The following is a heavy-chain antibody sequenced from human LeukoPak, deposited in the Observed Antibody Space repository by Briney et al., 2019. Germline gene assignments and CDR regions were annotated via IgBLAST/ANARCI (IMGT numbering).Heavy chain of an antibody. J-gene: IGHJ4*02. CDR3: ASSIVGATSVWRY. Sequence: GGSLRLSCAASGFTFSSYGMHWVRQAPGKGLEWVAVISYDGSNKYYADSVKGRFTISRDNSKNTLYLQMNSLRAEDTAVYYCASSIVGATSVWRYWGQGTLVTVSS. V-gene: IGHV3-30*03. CDR2: ISYDGSNK. D-gene: IGHD1-26*01. CDR1: GFTFSSYG.